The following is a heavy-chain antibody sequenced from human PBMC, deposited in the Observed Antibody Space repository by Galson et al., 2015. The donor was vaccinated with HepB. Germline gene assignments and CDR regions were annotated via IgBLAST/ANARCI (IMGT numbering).Heavy chain of an antibody. D-gene: IGHD1-7*01. Sequence: SVKVSCKASGYTFTTYAVHWVRQAPGQGLEWMGWINAGNGNTKYSQKFQGRVTFTRDSSASTAFMELSSLRSEDTAVYYCTRPHNWNYAHWGQGTLVTVSS. J-gene: IGHJ4*02. CDR3: TRPHNWNYAH. V-gene: IGHV1-3*01. CDR2: INAGNGNT. CDR1: GYTFTTYA.